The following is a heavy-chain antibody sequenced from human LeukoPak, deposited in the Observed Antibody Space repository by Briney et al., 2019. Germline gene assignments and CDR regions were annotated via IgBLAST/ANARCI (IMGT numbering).Heavy chain of an antibody. Sequence: PGGSLRLSCAASGFTFSDYFMSWIRQAPGKGLEWVSYISGSGSPIYYADSVKGRFTISRDNAKNSLYLQMYGLRAEDTAVYYCARDLVNYASPFDYWGQGTLVTVSS. CDR1: GFTFSDYF. D-gene: IGHD2-2*01. CDR3: ARDLVNYASPFDY. V-gene: IGHV3-11*01. J-gene: IGHJ4*02. CDR2: ISGSGSPI.